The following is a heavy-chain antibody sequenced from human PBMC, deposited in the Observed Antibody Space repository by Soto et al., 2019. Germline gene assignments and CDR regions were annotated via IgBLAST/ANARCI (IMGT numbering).Heavy chain of an antibody. CDR1: GFTFNTYG. V-gene: IGHV3-33*01. CDR3: AREYSGFSFDY. Sequence: QVQLEESGGGVVQPGRSLRLSCAASGFTFNTYGMHWVRQAPGKGLEWVAVIWYDGSKKYDADSVKGRFTISRDNSKNTLDLQMNSLRAEDTAVYYCAREYSGFSFDYWGQGTLVTVSS. J-gene: IGHJ4*02. CDR2: IWYDGSKK. D-gene: IGHD5-12*01.